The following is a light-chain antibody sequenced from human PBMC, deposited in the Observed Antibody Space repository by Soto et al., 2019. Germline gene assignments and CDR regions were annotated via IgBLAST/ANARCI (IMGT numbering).Light chain of an antibody. CDR3: AAWDDSLSGHVV. Sequence: QAVVTQPPSASGTPGQRVTISCSGSSSNIGSNYVYWYQQLPGTAPKLLIYRNNQRPSGVPDRFSGSKSGTSASLAISGLRSEDEAAYYCAAWDDSLSGHVVFGGGTKLTVL. CDR2: RNN. CDR1: SSNIGSNY. V-gene: IGLV1-47*01. J-gene: IGLJ2*01.